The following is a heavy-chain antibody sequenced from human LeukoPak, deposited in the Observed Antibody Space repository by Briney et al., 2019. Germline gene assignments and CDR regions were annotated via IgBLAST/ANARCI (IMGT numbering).Heavy chain of an antibody. Sequence: PSETLSLTCTVSGGSISSGGYYWSWIRQPPGKGLEWIGYIYHSGSTYYNPSLKSRVTISLDRSKNHFSLKVTSVTAADTAVYYCATPSSGYKIDAFDVWGQGTVVAVAS. D-gene: IGHD3-22*01. CDR2: IYHSGST. V-gene: IGHV4-30-2*01. CDR1: GGSISSGGYY. CDR3: ATPSSGYKIDAFDV. J-gene: IGHJ3*01.